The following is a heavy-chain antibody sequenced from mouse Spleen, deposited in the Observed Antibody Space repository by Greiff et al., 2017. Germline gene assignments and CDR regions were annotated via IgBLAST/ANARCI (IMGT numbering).Heavy chain of an antibody. CDR1: GFTFSSYA. CDR3: ARRLTGWFAY. CDR2: ISSGGGDT. J-gene: IGHJ3*01. Sequence: EVQLQESGGGLVKLGGSLKLSCAASGFTFSSYAMSWVRQTPEKRLEWVATISSGGGDTYYPDSVKGRFTISRDNAKNTLYLQMSSLKSEDTAMYYCARRLTGWFAYWGQGTLVTVSA. D-gene: IGHD4-1*01. V-gene: IGHV5-9-3*01.